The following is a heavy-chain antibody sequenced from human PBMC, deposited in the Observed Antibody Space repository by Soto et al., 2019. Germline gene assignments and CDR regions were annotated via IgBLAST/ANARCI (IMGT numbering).Heavy chain of an antibody. V-gene: IGHV6-1*01. Sequence: SQTLSLTCALSGDSVSSDSATWNWIRQSPSRGLEWLGRTYYRSKRYNDYAVSVKSRIAITPDTSKYQLSLQLNSVSPEDTAVYCSASDSSKWRWYLELWGRGTL. CDR1: GDSVSSDSAT. J-gene: IGHJ2*01. CDR3: ASDSSKWRWYLEL. D-gene: IGHD6-19*01. CDR2: TYYRSKRYN.